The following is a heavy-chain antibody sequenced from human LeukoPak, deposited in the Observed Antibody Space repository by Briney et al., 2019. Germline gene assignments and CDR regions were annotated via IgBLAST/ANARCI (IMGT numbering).Heavy chain of an antibody. Sequence: GSLRLSCAASGFTVSSDYMNWVRQPPGKGLEWIGSIYYSGSTYYNPSLKSRVTISVDTSKNQFSLKLSSVTAADTAVYYCARVILGYCSGGSCPTMHFDYWGQGTLVTVSS. CDR3: ARVILGYCSGGSCPTMHFDY. V-gene: IGHV4-39*01. CDR2: IYYSGST. CDR1: GFTVSSDY. D-gene: IGHD2-15*01. J-gene: IGHJ4*02.